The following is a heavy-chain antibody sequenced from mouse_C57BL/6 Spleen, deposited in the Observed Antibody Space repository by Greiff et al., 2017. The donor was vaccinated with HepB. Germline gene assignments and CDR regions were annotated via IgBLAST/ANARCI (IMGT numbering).Heavy chain of an antibody. CDR2: IDPNSGGT. CDR3: ARCWGFYYDNDGWFAY. J-gene: IGHJ3*01. CDR1: GYTFTSYW. V-gene: IGHV1-72*01. Sequence: VQLQQPGAELVKPGASVKLSCKASGYTFTSYWMHWVKQRPGRGLEWIGRIDPNSGGTKYNEKFKSKATLTVDKPSSTAYMQLSSLTSEDSAVYYCARCWGFYYDNDGWFAYWGQGTLVTVSA. D-gene: IGHD2-4*01.